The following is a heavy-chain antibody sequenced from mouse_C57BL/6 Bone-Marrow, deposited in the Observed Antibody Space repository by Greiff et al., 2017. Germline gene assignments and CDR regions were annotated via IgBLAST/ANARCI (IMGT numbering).Heavy chain of an antibody. CDR1: GFTFSDYG. Sequence: EVQVVESGGGLVKPGGSLKLSCAASGFTFSDYGMHWVRQAPEKGLEWVAYISSGSSTIYYADTVKGRFTISRDNAKNTLFQQMTSLRSEDTAMYYCAKREYGSSYSYYLDYWGQGTTLTVSS. J-gene: IGHJ2*01. D-gene: IGHD1-1*01. CDR3: AKREYGSSYSYYLDY. V-gene: IGHV5-17*01. CDR2: ISSGSSTI.